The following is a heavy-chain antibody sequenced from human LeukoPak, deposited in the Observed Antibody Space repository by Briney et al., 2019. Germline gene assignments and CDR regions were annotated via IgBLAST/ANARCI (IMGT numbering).Heavy chain of an antibody. CDR3: VRDGLDSSSSDFDY. Sequence: GGSLRLSCAASGFTFDNYWMTWVRQAPGKGLEWVGMIKEDGSQKYYVDSVRGRFTISRDNAKNSLYLEMNSLRAEDAAVYYCVRDGLDSSSSDFDYWGQGTLVTVSS. CDR1: GFTFDNYW. J-gene: IGHJ4*02. V-gene: IGHV3-7*03. CDR2: IKEDGSQK. D-gene: IGHD6-6*01.